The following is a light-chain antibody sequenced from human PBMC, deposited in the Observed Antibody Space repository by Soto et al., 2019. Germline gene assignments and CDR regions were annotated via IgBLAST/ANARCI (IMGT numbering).Light chain of an antibody. Sequence: QSVLTQPASVSGSPGQSITISCTGTSSDVGGYNFVSWYQQHPDKAPKLMIYDVTNRPSGVSNRFSGSKSGNTASLTISGLQADVFADYYCSSYTSISTYVFGTGTKVHVL. V-gene: IGLV2-14*01. CDR1: SSDVGGYNF. CDR3: SSYTSISTYV. CDR2: DVT. J-gene: IGLJ1*01.